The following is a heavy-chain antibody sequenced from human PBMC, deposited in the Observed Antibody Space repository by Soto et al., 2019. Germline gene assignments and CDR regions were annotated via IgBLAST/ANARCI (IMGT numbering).Heavy chain of an antibody. J-gene: IGHJ4*02. CDR1: GFVFKDSS. D-gene: IGHD3-10*01. V-gene: IGHV3-73*01. Sequence: EVLLVESGGGVVQPGGSLKLSCAASGFVFKDSSINWVRQASGKGLEWVGRIRDRAYTYATAYTASVKGRFTVSRDDSNNTAYLQMDSLKTEDTAIYYCTRLISAAQDYWGQGTLVTVSS. CDR2: IRDRAYTYAT. CDR3: TRLISAAQDY.